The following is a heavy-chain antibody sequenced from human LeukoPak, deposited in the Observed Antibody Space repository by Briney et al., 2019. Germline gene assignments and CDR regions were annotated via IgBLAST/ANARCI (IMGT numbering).Heavy chain of an antibody. CDR3: AKGRILKGEVAGIGDFDL. CDR2: IIPIFGTT. CDR1: GGTFTTYT. V-gene: IGHV1-69*06. J-gene: IGHJ4*02. D-gene: IGHD6-19*01. Sequence: SVKVSCRASGGTFTTYTISWVRQAPGQGLEWMGAIIPIFGTTHYAQKFQGRVTITADKSTTTAYMEMRSLRSEDTAVYYCAKGRILKGEVAGIGDFDLWGQGTLVTVSS.